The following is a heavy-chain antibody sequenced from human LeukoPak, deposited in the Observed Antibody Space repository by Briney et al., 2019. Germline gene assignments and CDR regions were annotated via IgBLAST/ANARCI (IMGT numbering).Heavy chain of an antibody. V-gene: IGHV3-30*02. CDR1: GFSFSNYG. Sequence: GGSLRLSCAASGFSFSNYGMHWVRQAPGKGLEWVAFIRFDGSDRYYTDSVKGRFTLYRDISRSTLYLQMNSLRADDTAVYYCAKAGAMILQHYFDYWGQGTLVTVSS. CDR2: IRFDGSDR. J-gene: IGHJ4*02. D-gene: IGHD3-22*01. CDR3: AKAGAMILQHYFDY.